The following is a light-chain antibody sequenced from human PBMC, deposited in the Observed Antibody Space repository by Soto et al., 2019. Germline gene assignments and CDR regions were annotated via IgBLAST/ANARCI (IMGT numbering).Light chain of an antibody. CDR1: QSISDT. CDR3: QQYNNWPWT. Sequence: EIVLTPSPGPLSLSPGERATLSCRASQSISDTLAWYQQKPGQAPRLLIYSASRRATGFPARFSGSGSGTDFTLTISSLQSEDFAVYYCQQYNNWPWTFGQGTKVDIK. V-gene: IGKV3-15*01. CDR2: SAS. J-gene: IGKJ1*01.